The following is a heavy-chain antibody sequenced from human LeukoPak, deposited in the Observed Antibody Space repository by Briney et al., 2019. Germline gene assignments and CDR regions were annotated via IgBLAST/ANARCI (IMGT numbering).Heavy chain of an antibody. CDR1: GYSISSGYY. Sequence: SETLSLTCTVSGYSISSGYYWGWIRQPPGKGLEWIGSIYHSGSTYYNPSLKSRVTISVDTSKNQFSLKLSSVTAADTAVYYCARALQVRGGIYPPYYFDYWGQGTLVTVSS. D-gene: IGHD3-10*01. V-gene: IGHV4-38-2*02. CDR3: ARALQVRGGIYPPYYFDY. CDR2: IYHSGST. J-gene: IGHJ4*02.